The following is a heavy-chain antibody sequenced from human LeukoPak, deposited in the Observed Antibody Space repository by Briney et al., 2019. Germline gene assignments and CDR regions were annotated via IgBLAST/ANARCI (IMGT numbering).Heavy chain of an antibody. J-gene: IGHJ3*02. CDR3: ARGDSSGYRDAFDI. CDR2: IIPILGTA. CDR1: GGTFSSYA. D-gene: IGHD3-22*01. Sequence: SVKVSCKASGGTFSSYAISWVRQAPGQGLEWMGGIIPILGTANYAQKFQGRVTITTDESTSTAYMELSSLRSEDTAVYYCARGDSSGYRDAFDIWGQGTMVTVSS. V-gene: IGHV1-69*05.